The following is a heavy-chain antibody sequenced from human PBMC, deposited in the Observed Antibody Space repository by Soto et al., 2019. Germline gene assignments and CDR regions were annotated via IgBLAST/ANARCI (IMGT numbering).Heavy chain of an antibody. CDR1: GFMFSAYW. J-gene: IGHJ4*02. Sequence: LRLSCAASGFMFSAYWMSWVRQAPGKGLEWVANIHGDGGKIYYVDSVKGRFTISRDNAERSLYLQMNSLRAEDTAVYYCARDFYGGYTYGPGDYWGQGALVTVSS. CDR2: IHGDGGKI. D-gene: IGHD5-18*01. V-gene: IGHV3-7*01. CDR3: ARDFYGGYTYGPGDY.